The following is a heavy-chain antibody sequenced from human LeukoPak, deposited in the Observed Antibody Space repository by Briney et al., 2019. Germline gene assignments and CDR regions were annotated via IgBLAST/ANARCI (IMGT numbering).Heavy chain of an antibody. D-gene: IGHD6-13*01. Sequence: GESLRLSCVASGFAFSNHNMDWVRQAPGKGLEWVSYISGSGDAIFYADSVRGRFTISRDNAKNSVYLQMNSLRAEDTAVYYCASHSSSWHDAFDIWGQGTMVTVSS. J-gene: IGHJ3*02. CDR1: GFAFSNHN. CDR3: ASHSSSWHDAFDI. V-gene: IGHV3-48*01. CDR2: ISGSGDAI.